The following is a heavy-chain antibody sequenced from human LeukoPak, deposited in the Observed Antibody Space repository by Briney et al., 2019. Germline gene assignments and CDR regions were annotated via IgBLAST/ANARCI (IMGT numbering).Heavy chain of an antibody. CDR2: IYYSGST. Sequence: SETPSLTCTVSGGSISSYYWSWIRQPPGKGLEWIGYIYYSGSTNYNPSLKSRVTISVDTSKIQFSLKLSSVTAADTAVYYCARVLYDSSGWYSAFDIWGQGTVVTVSS. CDR3: ARVLYDSSGWYSAFDI. D-gene: IGHD6-19*01. CDR1: GGSISSYY. V-gene: IGHV4-59*01. J-gene: IGHJ3*02.